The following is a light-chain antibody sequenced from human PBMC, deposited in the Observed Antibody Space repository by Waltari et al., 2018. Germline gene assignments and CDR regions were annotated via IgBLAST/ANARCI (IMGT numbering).Light chain of an antibody. CDR2: RND. CDR1: GHNPAQTW. V-gene: IGLV1-47*01. J-gene: IGLJ3*02. CDR3: AAWDGSLRAWL. Sequence: SVMTQPPSGAGTPGQCGTNSCSGGGHNPAQTWLYWYQQVPGSAPTLLIYRNDQRHYGVPDRFSGSTSGTSGPLSLSGLRSENEAAYYCAAWDGSLRAWLFGGGTILPVL.